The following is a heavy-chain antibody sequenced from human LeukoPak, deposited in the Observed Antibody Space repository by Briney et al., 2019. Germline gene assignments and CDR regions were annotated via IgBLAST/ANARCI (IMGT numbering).Heavy chain of an antibody. Sequence: PGGSLRLSCAASGFTLSAFAMRWDRQAPRKGLEWVAAISYDASNKYYAVSVRGRFTISRDNSRNTLFLQMNSRRAEDTAVYYCAKGLAVAGHFDYWGQGTLVTVSS. CDR3: AKGLAVAGHFDY. D-gene: IGHD6-19*01. V-gene: IGHV3-30-3*01. J-gene: IGHJ4*02. CDR1: GFTLSAFA. CDR2: ISYDASNK.